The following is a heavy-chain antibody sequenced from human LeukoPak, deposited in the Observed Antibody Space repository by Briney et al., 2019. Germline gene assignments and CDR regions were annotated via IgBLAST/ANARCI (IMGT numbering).Heavy chain of an antibody. D-gene: IGHD1-20*01. V-gene: IGHV4-59*01. CDR3: ARANWNDVEYYFDY. Sequence: PSETLSLTCTVSGGSISSYYWSWTRQPPGKGLEWIGYIYYSGSTNYNPSLKSRVTISVDTSKNQFSLKLSSVTAADTAVYYCARANWNDVEYYFDYWGQGTLVTVPS. CDR2: IYYSGST. J-gene: IGHJ4*02. CDR1: GGSISSYY.